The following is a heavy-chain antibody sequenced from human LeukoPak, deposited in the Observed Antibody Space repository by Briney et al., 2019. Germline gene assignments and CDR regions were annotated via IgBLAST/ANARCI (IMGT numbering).Heavy chain of an antibody. V-gene: IGHV6-1*01. J-gene: IGHJ3*02. D-gene: IGHD6-13*01. CDR1: GDSVSSNSVA. CDR2: TYYKSKWYN. CDR3: ANSRRTDAFDI. Sequence: SQTLSLTCAISGDSVSSNSVAWNWIRQSPSRGLEWLGRTYYKSKWYNDYAVSMKSRVTINPDTSKNQFSLQLNSVTPVDTAVYYCANSRRTDAFDIWGQGTMVTVSS.